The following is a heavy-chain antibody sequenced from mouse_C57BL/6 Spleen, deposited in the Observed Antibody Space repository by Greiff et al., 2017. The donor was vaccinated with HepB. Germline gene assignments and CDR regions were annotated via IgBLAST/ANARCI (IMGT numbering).Heavy chain of an antibody. CDR1: GYTFTDYY. D-gene: IGHD1-1*01. CDR3: ARRGHYYGSSFDYYAMDY. Sequence: VKLMESGPELVKPGASVKISCKASGYTFTDYYINWVKQRPGQGLEWIGWICPGSGSTYYNEKFKGKATLTVDKSSSTAYMLLSSLTSEDSAVYFCARRGHYYGSSFDYYAMDYWGQGTSVTVSS. J-gene: IGHJ4*01. V-gene: IGHV1-75*01. CDR2: ICPGSGST.